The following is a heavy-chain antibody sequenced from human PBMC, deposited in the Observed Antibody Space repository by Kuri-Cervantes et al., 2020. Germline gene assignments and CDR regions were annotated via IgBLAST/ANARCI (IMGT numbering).Heavy chain of an antibody. V-gene: IGHV3-33*03. CDR2: IWYDGSNK. Sequence: GESLKISCAASGFTFSSYGMHWVRQAPGKGLEWVAVIWYDGSNKYYADSVKGRFTISRDNAKNSLYLQMNSLRAEDTAVYYCATIYGYSGYVGFDYWGQGTLVTVSS. J-gene: IGHJ4*02. D-gene: IGHD5-12*01. CDR1: GFTFSSYG. CDR3: ATIYGYSGYVGFDY.